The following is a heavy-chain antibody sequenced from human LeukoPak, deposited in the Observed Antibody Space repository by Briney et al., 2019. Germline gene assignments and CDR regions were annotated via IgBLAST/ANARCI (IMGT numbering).Heavy chain of an antibody. CDR1: GGSISSSSYY. CDR2: IYYSGST. V-gene: IGHV4-39*01. D-gene: IGHD3-16*02. Sequence: SETLSLTCTVSGGSISSSSYYWGWIRQPPGKGLEWIGSIYYSGSTYYNPSLKSRVTISVDTSKNQFSLKLSSVTAADTAVYYCATVNNYVWGSYRYTPPYFDYWGQGTLVTVSS. J-gene: IGHJ4*02. CDR3: ATVNNYVWGSYRYTPPYFDY.